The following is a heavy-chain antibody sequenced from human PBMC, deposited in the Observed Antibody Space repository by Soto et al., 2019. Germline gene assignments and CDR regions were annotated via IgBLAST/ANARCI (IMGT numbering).Heavy chain of an antibody. CDR1: GGSISSYY. J-gene: IGHJ3*02. Sequence: SETLSLTCTVSGGSISSYYWSWIRQPPGKGLEWIGYIYYNVNTNYNPSLKSRVTISVDTSKNQFSLKLSSVTAADTAVYYCASYRVGHAFDIWGQGTMVTVSS. V-gene: IGHV4-59*08. CDR2: IYYNVNT. CDR3: ASYRVGHAFDI. D-gene: IGHD2-21*01.